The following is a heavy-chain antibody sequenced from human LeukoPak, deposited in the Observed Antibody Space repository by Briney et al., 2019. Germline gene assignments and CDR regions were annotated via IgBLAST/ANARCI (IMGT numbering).Heavy chain of an antibody. CDR1: GGSISSSSYY. D-gene: IGHD2-2*01. J-gene: IGHJ5*02. CDR3: ARHGDCSSTSCYGNGNWFDP. CDR2: IYYSGST. Sequence: SETLSLTCTVSGGSISSSSYYWGWIRQSPGKGLEWIGSIYYSGSTYYNPSLKSRVTVSVDTSKNQFSLKLSSVTAADTAVYYCARHGDCSSTSCYGNGNWFDPWGQGTLVTVSS. V-gene: IGHV4-39*01.